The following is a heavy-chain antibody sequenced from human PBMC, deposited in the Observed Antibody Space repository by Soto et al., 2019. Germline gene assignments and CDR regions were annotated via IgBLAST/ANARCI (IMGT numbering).Heavy chain of an antibody. D-gene: IGHD3-22*01. CDR3: AKDSSGFDP. J-gene: IGHJ5*02. Sequence: SETLSLTCTVSNFLISDNYFWGWIRQPPGKGLEWLGSIYQNGDTRYNPSLKSQVIISVDTSRNQFTLRVTSVTAADTAVYFCAKDSSGFDPWSQGTLVTVSS. CDR1: NFLISDNYF. V-gene: IGHV4-38-2*02. CDR2: IYQNGDT.